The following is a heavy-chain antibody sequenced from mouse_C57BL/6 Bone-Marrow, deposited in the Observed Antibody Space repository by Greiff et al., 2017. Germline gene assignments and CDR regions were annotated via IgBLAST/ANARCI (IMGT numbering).Heavy chain of an antibody. CDR3: ANTVVAPHYYAMDY. CDR1: GYSITSGYY. Sequence: EVQLQESGPGLVKPSQSLSLTCSVTGYSITSGYYWNWIRQFPGNKLEWMGYISYDGSNNYNPSLKNRISITRDTSKNQFFLKLNSVTTEDTATYYCANTVVAPHYYAMDYWGQGTSVTVSS. CDR2: ISYDGSN. V-gene: IGHV3-6*01. J-gene: IGHJ4*01. D-gene: IGHD1-1*01.